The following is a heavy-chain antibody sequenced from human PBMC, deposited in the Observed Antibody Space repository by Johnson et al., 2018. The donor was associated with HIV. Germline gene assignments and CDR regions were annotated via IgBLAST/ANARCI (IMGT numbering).Heavy chain of an antibody. V-gene: IGHV3-30*04. D-gene: IGHD4-17*01. J-gene: IGHJ3*02. CDR3: AKDDYGDLWVGAFDI. CDR1: GFTFDDYA. CDR2: ISYDGSNQ. Sequence: QVQLVESGGGLVQPGGSLRLSCAASGFTFDDYAMHWVRQAPGKGLEWVAVISYDGSNQYYAESVKGRFTISRDNSKNTVFLQMNSLRPEETAMYYRAKDDYGDLWVGAFDIWGQGTMVTVSS.